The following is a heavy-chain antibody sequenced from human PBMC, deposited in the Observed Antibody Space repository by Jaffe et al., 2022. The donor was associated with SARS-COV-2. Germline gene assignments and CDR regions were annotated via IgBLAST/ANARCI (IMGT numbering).Heavy chain of an antibody. V-gene: IGHV3-7*01. CDR2: IKEDGSEK. D-gene: IGHD2-21*02. CDR1: GFTFSSSW. CDR3: ARLVTRSLDY. J-gene: IGHJ4*02. Sequence: EVQLVESGGGLVQPGGSLRLSCAASGFTFSSSWMSWVRQAPGKGLEWVANIKEDGSEKYYVDSMKGRFAISRDNAKNSLSLQINSLRAEDTAVYYCARLVTRSLDYWGQGTLVTVSS.